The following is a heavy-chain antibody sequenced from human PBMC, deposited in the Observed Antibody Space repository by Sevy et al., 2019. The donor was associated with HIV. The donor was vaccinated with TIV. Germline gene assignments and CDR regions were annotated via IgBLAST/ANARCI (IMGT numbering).Heavy chain of an antibody. CDR1: GYTLTALS. CDR2: FDPEDGER. V-gene: IGHV1-24*01. J-gene: IGHJ4*02. CDR3: ATTKDYYESSGDPFDY. Sequence: ASVKVSCKVSGYTLTALSMRWVRQTPGKGLEWMGSFDPEDGERIYAQKFQVRVAMTEDTSTDTAYMELSSLRSEDTAVYYCATTKDYYESSGDPFDYWGQGTLVTVSS. D-gene: IGHD3-22*01.